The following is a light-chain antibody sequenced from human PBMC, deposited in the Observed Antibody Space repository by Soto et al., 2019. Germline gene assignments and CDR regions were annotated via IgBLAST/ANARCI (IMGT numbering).Light chain of an antibody. CDR2: DVS. CDR1: SSDVGGYNY. Sequence: QSVLTQPASVSGSPGQSITISCTGTSSDVGGYNYVSWYQQHPGKAPTLMIYDVSNRPSGVSNRFSGSKSGNTASLTISGLQYEDEADDYCSSSTSSSTVVFGGGTKLTVL. J-gene: IGLJ2*01. V-gene: IGLV2-14*01. CDR3: SSSTSSSTVV.